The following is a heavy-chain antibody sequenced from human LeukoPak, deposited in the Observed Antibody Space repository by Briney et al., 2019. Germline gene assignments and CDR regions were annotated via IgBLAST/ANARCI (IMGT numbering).Heavy chain of an antibody. CDR3: ARGNFYELRFDP. CDR2: IYTSGST. J-gene: IGHJ5*02. CDR1: GGSISSYY. Sequence: SETLSLTCTVSGGSISSYYWSWIRQPAGKGLEWIGRIYTSGSTNYNPSLKSRVTMSVDTSKNQFSLKLSSVTATDTAVYYCARGNFYELRFDPWGQGTLVTVSS. D-gene: IGHD5/OR15-5a*01. V-gene: IGHV4-4*07.